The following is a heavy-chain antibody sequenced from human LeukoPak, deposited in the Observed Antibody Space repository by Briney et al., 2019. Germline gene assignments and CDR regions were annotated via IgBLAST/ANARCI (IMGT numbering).Heavy chain of an antibody. Sequence: PGGSLRLSCAASAFTFSSYSMNWVRQAPGKGLEWVSSISSSSSVIFYADSVKGRFTISRDNAKNSLYLQMNSLRAEDTAVYYCARGGTGATRDDTFDIWGQGAIDSVSS. V-gene: IGHV3-21*01. J-gene: IGHJ3*02. D-gene: IGHD1-7*01. CDR1: AFTFSSYS. CDR2: ISSSSSVI. CDR3: ARGGTGATRDDTFDI.